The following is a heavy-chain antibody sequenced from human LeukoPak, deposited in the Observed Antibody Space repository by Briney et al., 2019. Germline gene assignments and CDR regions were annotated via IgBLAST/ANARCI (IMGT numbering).Heavy chain of an antibody. CDR3: ALLAVASDFDY. CDR2: NGSSGTTI. J-gene: IGHJ4*02. V-gene: IGHV3-48*03. D-gene: IGHD6-19*01. CDR1: GFPFSIYE. Sequence: GGSLRLSCAVSGFPFSIYEMNWVRQAPGKGLEWVSNNGSSGTTIYYADSVKGRFSISRDNAKNSLYLQMNSLRVEDTAAYYCALLAVASDFDYWGQGALVTVSS.